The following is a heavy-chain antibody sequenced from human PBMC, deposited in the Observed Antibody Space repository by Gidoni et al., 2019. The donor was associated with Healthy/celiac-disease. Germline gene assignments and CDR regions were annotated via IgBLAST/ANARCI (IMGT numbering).Heavy chain of an antibody. CDR1: GFTFSSYS. CDR2: ISSSSSYI. D-gene: IGHD4-17*01. Sequence: EVQLVESGGGLVKPGGSLRLSCAASGFTFSSYSMNWVRQAPGKGLEWVSSISSSSSYIYYADSVKGRFTISRDNAKNSLYLQMNSLRAEDTAVYYCARDDYGDYADAFDIWGQGTMVTVSS. V-gene: IGHV3-21*01. CDR3: ARDDYGDYADAFDI. J-gene: IGHJ3*02.